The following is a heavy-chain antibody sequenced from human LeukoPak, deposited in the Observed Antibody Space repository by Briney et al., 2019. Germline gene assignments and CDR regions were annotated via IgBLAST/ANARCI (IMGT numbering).Heavy chain of an antibody. J-gene: IGHJ1*01. CDR3: ARAPSEVGGYYPEYFRH. CDR2: IKSDGKT. V-gene: IGHV3-74*01. CDR1: GFTFSRYW. Sequence: GGSLRLSCEASGFTFSRYWMHWVRQAPGKGLVWVSRIKSDGKTNYADSVKGGFTISRDNAKNTVSLQMDSLRAEDTGVYYCARAPSEVGGYYPEYFRHWGQGTLVTVSS. D-gene: IGHD3-22*01.